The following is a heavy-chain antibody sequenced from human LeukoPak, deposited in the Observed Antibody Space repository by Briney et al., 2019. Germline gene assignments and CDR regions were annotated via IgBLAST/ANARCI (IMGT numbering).Heavy chain of an antibody. V-gene: IGHV4-59*08. CDR3: ARGSQVGRAAAAFDY. CDR2: IYYSGST. J-gene: IGHJ4*02. Sequence: SETLSLTCTVSGGSIISYYWSWIRQPPGKGLEWIGYIYYSGSTNYNPSLKSRVTISVDTSNNQFSLRLTSVTAADTAVYYCARGSQVGRAAAAFDYWGQGALVTVSS. CDR1: GGSIISYY. D-gene: IGHD6-13*01.